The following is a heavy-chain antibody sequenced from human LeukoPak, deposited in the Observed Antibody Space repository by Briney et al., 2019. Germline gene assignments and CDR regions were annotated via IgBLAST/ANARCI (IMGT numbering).Heavy chain of an antibody. CDR1: GGSISSRTYY. D-gene: IGHD2-15*01. Sequence: SVTLSLTCTVSGGSISSRTYYWGWIRQPPGKGLEWIGSIYYSGSTYYNPSLKSRVSVSVDTSKNQFSLKVSSVTAADTAVYYCARLVGAATDPFDYWGQGTLVTVSS. CDR3: ARLVGAATDPFDY. CDR2: IYYSGST. V-gene: IGHV4-39*01. J-gene: IGHJ4*02.